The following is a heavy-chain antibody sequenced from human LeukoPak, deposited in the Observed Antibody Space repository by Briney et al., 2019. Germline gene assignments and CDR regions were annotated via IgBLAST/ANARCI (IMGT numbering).Heavy chain of an antibody. Sequence: SETLSLTCAVYGGSFSVYYWSWIRQPPGKGLEWIGEINHSGSTNYNPSLKSRVTISVDTSKNQFSLKLSSVTAADTAVYYCARRHYYGSGSYYTPLDYWGQGTLVTVSS. V-gene: IGHV4-34*01. D-gene: IGHD3-10*01. CDR2: INHSGST. CDR3: ARRHYYGSGSYYTPLDY. CDR1: GGSFSVYY. J-gene: IGHJ4*02.